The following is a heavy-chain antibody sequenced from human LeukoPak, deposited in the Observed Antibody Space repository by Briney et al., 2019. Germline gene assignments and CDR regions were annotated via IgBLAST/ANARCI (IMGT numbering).Heavy chain of an antibody. CDR1: GFTFSSYA. D-gene: IGHD3-22*01. V-gene: IGHV3-23*01. CDR2: ISGSGGST. J-gene: IGHJ4*02. CDR3: AKDRDDSSGFYHDY. Sequence: GSLRLSCAASGFTFSSYAMSWVRQAPGKGLEWVSAISGSGGSTYYADSVKGRFTISRDNSKNTLYLQMNSLRAEDTAVYYCAKDRDDSSGFYHDYWGQGTLLTVSS.